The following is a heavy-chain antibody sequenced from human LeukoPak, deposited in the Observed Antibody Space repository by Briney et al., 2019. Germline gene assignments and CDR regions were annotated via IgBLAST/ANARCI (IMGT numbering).Heavy chain of an antibody. CDR2: IYGDDET. V-gene: IGHV3-53*01. D-gene: IGHD4-17*01. CDR1: GFTITTNY. J-gene: IGHJ6*02. CDR3: ARGGRTTWHGMDV. Sequence: GGSLRLSCAASGFTITTNYMNWVRQAPGKGLGWVPVIYGDDETNYADSVKGRFTISRDNSKNTLYLQMNSLRAEDTAVYYCARGGRTTWHGMDVWGQGTTVTVSS.